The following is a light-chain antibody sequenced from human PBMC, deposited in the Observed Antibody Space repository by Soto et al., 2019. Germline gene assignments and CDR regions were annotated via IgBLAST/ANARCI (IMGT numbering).Light chain of an antibody. J-gene: IGKJ5*01. V-gene: IGKV1-5*03. CDR2: KAS. Sequence: DIQMTQSPSTLSASVGDRVTITCRASQSISSWLAWYQQKPGKAPKLLIYKASSLESGVPSRFSGSGSGTEFTLTISSLQPDDFATYYCQQYNSYSPIPFGQGTRPEIK. CDR1: QSISSW. CDR3: QQYNSYSPIP.